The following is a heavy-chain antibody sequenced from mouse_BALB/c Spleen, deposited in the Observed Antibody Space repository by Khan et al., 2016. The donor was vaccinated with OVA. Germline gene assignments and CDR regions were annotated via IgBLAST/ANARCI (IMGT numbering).Heavy chain of an antibody. CDR1: GFNIKDTY. D-gene: IGHD6-2*01. V-gene: IGHV14-3*02. Sequence: EVQLQESGAELMKPGASVKLSCTVSGFNIKDTYLHWVTQRPDQGLEWIGMIDPANGNTKYDPKFQGKATLTADTSSTPAYLQLSSLTSEDTAVYYCTCSILLCAVDYWGPGTLVTVSA. J-gene: IGHJ4*01. CDR3: TCSILLCAVDY. CDR2: IDPANGNT.